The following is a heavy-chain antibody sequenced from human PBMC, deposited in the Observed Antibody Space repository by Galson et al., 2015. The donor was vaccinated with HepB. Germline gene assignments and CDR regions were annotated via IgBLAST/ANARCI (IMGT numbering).Heavy chain of an antibody. CDR2: ISTGNGNT. CDR1: GYTFTSYT. Sequence: SCKASGYTFTSYTMHWVRQAPGQSLEWMGWISTGNGNTKYSQKFQDRVTITRDTSASTAYMELTSLTYEDTAVYYCARDRIMVATGIYYGMDVWGQGTTVTVSS. D-gene: IGHD2-15*01. CDR3: ARDRIMVATGIYYGMDV. V-gene: IGHV1-3*04. J-gene: IGHJ6*02.